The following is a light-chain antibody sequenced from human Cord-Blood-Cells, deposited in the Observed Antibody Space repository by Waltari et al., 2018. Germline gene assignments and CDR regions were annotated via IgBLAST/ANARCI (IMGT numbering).Light chain of an antibody. CDR1: RSDVGSYNL. V-gene: IGLV2-23*01. CDR3: CSYAGSSTLV. Sequence: QSALTHPASVSGSPGQSITLSSTGTRSDVGSYNLVSWYQQHPGKAPKLMIYEGSKRPSGVSNRFSGSKSGNTASLTISGLQAEDEADYYCCSYAGSSTLVFGGGTKLTVL. J-gene: IGLJ2*01. CDR2: EGS.